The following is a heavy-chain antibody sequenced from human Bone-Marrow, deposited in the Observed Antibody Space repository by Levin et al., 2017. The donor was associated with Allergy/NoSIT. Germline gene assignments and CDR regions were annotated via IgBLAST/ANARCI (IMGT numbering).Heavy chain of an antibody. J-gene: IGHJ6*02. D-gene: IGHD4-17*01. Sequence: GGSLRLSCAASGFIFSKYSMHWARQAPGKGLEWVALISFDGYNTYYADSVKGRVTISRDNSKNTVFLQMDSLRTDDTAVYYCAREHAVRDFGDYGSDAYKYYGMDVWGQGTTVTVSS. CDR2: ISFDGYNT. CDR3: AREHAVRDFGDYGSDAYKYYGMDV. V-gene: IGHV3-30*04. CDR1: GFIFSKYS.